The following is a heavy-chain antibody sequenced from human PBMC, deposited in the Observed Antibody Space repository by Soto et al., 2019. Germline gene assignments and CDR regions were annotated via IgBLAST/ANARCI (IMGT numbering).Heavy chain of an antibody. CDR1: GGSISSSSYY. V-gene: IGHV4-39*01. Sequence: SETLSLTCTVSGGSISSSSYYWGWIRQPPGKGLEWIGSIYYSGSTYYNPSLKSRVTISVDTSKNQFSLKLSSVTAADTAVYYCASGNYYDSSGYYYYYGMDVWGQGTTVTASS. D-gene: IGHD3-22*01. CDR2: IYYSGST. CDR3: ASGNYYDSSGYYYYYGMDV. J-gene: IGHJ6*02.